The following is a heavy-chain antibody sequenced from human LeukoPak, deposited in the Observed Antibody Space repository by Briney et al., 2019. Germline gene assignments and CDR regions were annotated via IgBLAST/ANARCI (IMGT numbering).Heavy chain of an antibody. CDR2: ISSNSDYI. CDR3: ARGLCGSDCYDY. D-gene: IGHD2-21*01. CDR1: GFTFSTSH. Sequence: GGSLRLSCAASGFTFSTSHINWVRQAPGKGLEWVSSISSNSDYIYYADSVKGRFTISRDNAKNSLYLQMNSLRAEDTAIYYCARGLCGSDCYDYWGQGTLVTVSS. V-gene: IGHV3-21*01. J-gene: IGHJ4*02.